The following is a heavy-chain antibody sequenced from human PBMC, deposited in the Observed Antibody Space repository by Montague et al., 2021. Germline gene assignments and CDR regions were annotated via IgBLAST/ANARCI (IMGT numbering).Heavy chain of an antibody. D-gene: IGHD6-13*01. CDR1: GFSFSSYW. J-gene: IGHJ3*02. V-gene: IGHV3-74*01. CDR3: ARNLASAAPGAFDI. Sequence: SLRLSCEASGFSFSSYWMHWVRQAPGKGLLWVSRITLDGSSTTFADSVKGRFTTSRDNAKATLYLQMNSLRVEDTAVYYCARNLASAAPGAFDIWGQGTMVTVPS. CDR2: ITLDGSST.